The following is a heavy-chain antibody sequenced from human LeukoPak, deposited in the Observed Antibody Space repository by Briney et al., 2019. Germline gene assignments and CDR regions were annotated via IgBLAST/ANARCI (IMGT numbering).Heavy chain of an antibody. V-gene: IGHV4-59*01. Sequence: SETLSLTCTVSGGSISSYYWSWIRQPPGKGLEWIGYIYYSGSTNYNPSLKSRVTISVDTSKNQFSLKLSSVTAADTAVYYCARAYSGVVIPGAFDIWGQRTMVTVSS. CDR2: IYYSGST. CDR3: ARAYSGVVIPGAFDI. D-gene: IGHD3-3*01. J-gene: IGHJ3*02. CDR1: GGSISSYY.